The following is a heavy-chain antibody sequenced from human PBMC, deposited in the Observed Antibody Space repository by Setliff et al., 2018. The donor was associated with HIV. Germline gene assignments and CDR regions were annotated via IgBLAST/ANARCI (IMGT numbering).Heavy chain of an antibody. V-gene: IGHV1-46*01. D-gene: IGHD2-21*01. Sequence: ASVKVSCKASGYTFTSHYIHWVRQAPGQGLEWMGIINPNGGSTTYAQKFQGRVTMTRDTSTSTAYMELSSLRSEDTAVYYCARDLAYCGGDCYYGMDVWGQGTTVTVSS. J-gene: IGHJ6*02. CDR3: ARDLAYCGGDCYYGMDV. CDR2: INPNGGST. CDR1: GYTFTSHY.